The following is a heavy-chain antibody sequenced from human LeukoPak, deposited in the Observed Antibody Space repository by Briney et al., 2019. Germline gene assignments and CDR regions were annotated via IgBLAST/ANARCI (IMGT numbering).Heavy chain of an antibody. V-gene: IGHV1-2*06. J-gene: IGHJ4*02. CDR2: NNPSSGDT. D-gene: IGHD5-24*01. CDR3: VRRVATIDDF. Sequence: ASVKVSCKTSGYTFTGYYMHWLRQAPGQGFEWMGRNNPSSGDTSYTQKFQGRVTMTRDTSISTVYMELNRLTSDDTAIYYCVRRVATIDDFWGPGTLVTVSS. CDR1: GYTFTGYY.